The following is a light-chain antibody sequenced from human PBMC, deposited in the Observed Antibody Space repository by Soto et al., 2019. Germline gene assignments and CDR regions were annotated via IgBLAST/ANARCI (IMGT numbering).Light chain of an antibody. CDR2: AAS. J-gene: IGKJ3*01. CDR1: QSVSYSY. Sequence: EVVLTQSPGFLSLSPGDRATLSCRASQSVSYSYLAWYQQKPGQAPRLLIYAASTRVSGIPDRFSGSGSGTDFTLTISRLEPEDFAVYYCQQYGSSQFTFGPGTKVDIK. V-gene: IGKV3-20*01. CDR3: QQYGSSQFT.